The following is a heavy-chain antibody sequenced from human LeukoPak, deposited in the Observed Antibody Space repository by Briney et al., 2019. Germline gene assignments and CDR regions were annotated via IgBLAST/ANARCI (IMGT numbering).Heavy chain of an antibody. CDR1: GFTVSINY. V-gene: IGHV3-53*01. CDR2: IYSDGSGGST. CDR3: ARAVVAAPRWCYYDY. D-gene: IGHD2-15*01. Sequence: QPGGSLRLSCAASGFTVSINYMSWVRQAPGRGLEWVSVIYSDGSGGSTFYGDSVKGRFTISRDNSKNTLYLQMNSLRAEDTAVYYCARAVVAAPRWCYYDYWGQGSLVSVSS. J-gene: IGHJ4*02.